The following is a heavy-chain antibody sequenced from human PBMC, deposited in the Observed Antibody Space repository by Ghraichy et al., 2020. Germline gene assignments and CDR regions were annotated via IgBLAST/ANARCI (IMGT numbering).Heavy chain of an antibody. CDR3: ARFPESYYYESLSWFDP. V-gene: IGHV4-59*01. CDR2: IYYSGST. CDR1: GGSITNYY. J-gene: IGHJ5*02. D-gene: IGHD3-22*01. Sequence: SETLSLTCSVSGGSITNYYWNWIRQSPGKGLEWIGYIYYSGSTNYNPSLRSLVTISLDTSKNQFSLNLNSVTAADTAIYYCARFPESYYYESLSWFDPWGQGTLVTVSS.